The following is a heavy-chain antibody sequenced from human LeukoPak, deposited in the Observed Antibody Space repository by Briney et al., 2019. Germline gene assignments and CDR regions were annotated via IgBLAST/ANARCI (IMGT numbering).Heavy chain of an antibody. CDR1: GGSISSTNW. D-gene: IGHD2-2*01. CDR3: ARGDDRASWLVDY. CDR2: VHHSWGT. J-gene: IGHJ4*01. Sequence: PSETLSLTCAVSGGSISSTNWWSWVGQPPGTGLEWLGEVHHSWGTNYNPSLKSRVTISVDKSKNQFSLKLTSVTAADTALYYCARGDDRASWLVDYWGQGTLVTVSS. V-gene: IGHV4-4*02.